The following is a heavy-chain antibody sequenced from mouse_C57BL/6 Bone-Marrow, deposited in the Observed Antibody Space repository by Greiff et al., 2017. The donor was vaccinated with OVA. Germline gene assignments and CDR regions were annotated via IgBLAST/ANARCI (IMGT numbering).Heavy chain of an antibody. D-gene: IGHD5-5*01. CDR3: ARDGHYLGYFDV. Sequence: EVMLVESGGGLVQSGRSLRLSCATSGFTFSDFYMEWVRQAPGKGLEWIAASRNKANDYTTEYSASVKGRFIVSRDTSQSILYLQMNALRAEDTAIYYCARDGHYLGYFDVWGTGTTVTVSS. CDR2: SRNKANDYTT. J-gene: IGHJ1*03. V-gene: IGHV7-1*01. CDR1: GFTFSDFY.